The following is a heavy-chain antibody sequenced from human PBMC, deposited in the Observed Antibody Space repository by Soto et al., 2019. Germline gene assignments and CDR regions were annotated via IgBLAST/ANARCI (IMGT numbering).Heavy chain of an antibody. CDR1: GFTFTSSS. J-gene: IGHJ4*02. D-gene: IGHD3-22*01. Sequence: ASVTVSCKASGFTFTSSSVQWVRQARGQRLEWIGWITVGTGNTNYAQKFQERVTITRDMSTSTAYMELSNLRSEDTAVYYCAAGDSSGYYGGWGQGTQVTVSS. CDR2: ITVGTGNT. CDR3: AAGDSSGYYGG. V-gene: IGHV1-58*01.